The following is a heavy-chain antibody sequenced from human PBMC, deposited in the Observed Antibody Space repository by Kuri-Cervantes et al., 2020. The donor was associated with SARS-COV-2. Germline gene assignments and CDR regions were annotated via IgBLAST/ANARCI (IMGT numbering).Heavy chain of an antibody. J-gene: IGHJ4*02. V-gene: IGHV3-21*01. CDR3: ARDPDWGVATRTYDY. D-gene: IGHD5-12*01. Sequence: GESLKISCAASGFTFSSYSMNWVRQAPGKGLEWVSSISSSSSYIYYADSVKGRFTISRDNAKNSLYLQMNSLRAEDTAVYYCARDPDWGVATRTYDYWGQGNRVTCSS. CDR2: ISSSSSYI. CDR1: GFTFSSYS.